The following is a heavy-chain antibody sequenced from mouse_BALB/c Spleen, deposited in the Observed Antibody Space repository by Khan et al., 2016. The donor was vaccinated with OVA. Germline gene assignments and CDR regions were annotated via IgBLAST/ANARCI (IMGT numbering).Heavy chain of an antibody. CDR2: INSGGST. J-gene: IGHJ4*01. V-gene: IGHV5-6-5*01. CDR3: TRLGDY. CDR1: GFTFSSYA. Sequence: EVELVESGGGLVKPGGSLKLSCAASGFTFSSYAVSWIRQTPEKRLEWVASINSGGSTYYPDSVKGRFTISRDDARNILYLQMSRLRSEDTAMYYCTRLGDYWGQGTSVTVSS.